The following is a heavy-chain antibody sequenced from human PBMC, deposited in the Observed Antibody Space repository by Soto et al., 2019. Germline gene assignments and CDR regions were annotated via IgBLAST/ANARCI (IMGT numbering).Heavy chain of an antibody. CDR1: GGSISPYF. CDR2: MYATGTT. J-gene: IGHJ3*02. CDR3: ARDGGYTGYEQGNPFDI. D-gene: IGHD5-12*01. Sequence: QVQLQESGPGLVKPSETLSLTCTVSGGSISPYFWSWIRQPAGKGLEWIGRMYATGTTNYNPSLKSRVSMSIDTSEIQFSLKLRSVTAADTAVYYCARDGGYTGYEQGNPFDIWGQGTMVSVSS. V-gene: IGHV4-4*07.